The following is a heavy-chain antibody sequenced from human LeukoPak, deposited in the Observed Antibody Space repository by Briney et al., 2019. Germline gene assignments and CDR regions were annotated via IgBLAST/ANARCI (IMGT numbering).Heavy chain of an antibody. Sequence: ASVKVSCKASGYTFTGYYMHWVRQAPGQGLEWMGWINPNSGGTNYAQKFQGRVTMTRDTSISTAYMELSRLRSDDTAVYYCARAGHKAYCGGDCYSFDYWGQGTLVTVSS. CDR2: INPNSGGT. D-gene: IGHD2-21*02. V-gene: IGHV1-2*02. J-gene: IGHJ4*02. CDR3: ARAGHKAYCGGDCYSFDY. CDR1: GYTFTGYY.